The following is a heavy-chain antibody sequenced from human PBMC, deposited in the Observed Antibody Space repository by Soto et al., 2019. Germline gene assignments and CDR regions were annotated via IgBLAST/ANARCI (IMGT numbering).Heavy chain of an antibody. CDR2: ISSSSSYI. D-gene: IGHD6-19*01. CDR1: GFTFSSYS. V-gene: IGHV3-21*01. J-gene: IGHJ6*03. Sequence: GGSLRLSCAASGFTFSSYSMNWVRQAPGKGLEWVSSISSSSSYIYYADSVKGRFTISRDNAKNSLYLQMNSLRAEDTAVYYCARDQWSGVTHYYYYYYMDVWGKGTTVTVSS. CDR3: ARDQWSGVTHYYYYYYMDV.